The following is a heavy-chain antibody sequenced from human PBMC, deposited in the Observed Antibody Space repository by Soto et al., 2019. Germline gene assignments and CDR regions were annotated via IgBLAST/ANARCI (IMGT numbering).Heavy chain of an antibody. J-gene: IGHJ4*02. CDR2: IKEDGSQK. V-gene: IGHV3-7*01. D-gene: IGHD1-26*01. CDR1: GLSFSMYW. Sequence: EVQLVESGGGLVQPGGSLRLSCAASGLSFSMYWMSWFRQAPGKGLEWVANIKEDGSQKYYVDSVKGRFTISRDNAKNSRYLQMNSLRAEDTAVYYCARHQVGYRVTDYWGQGTLVTVSS. CDR3: ARHQVGYRVTDY.